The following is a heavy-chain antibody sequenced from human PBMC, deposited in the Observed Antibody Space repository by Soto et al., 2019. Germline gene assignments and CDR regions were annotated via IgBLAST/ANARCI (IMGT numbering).Heavy chain of an antibody. CDR1: GSTFTSYG. D-gene: IGHD6-19*01. CDR2: ISAYNGNT. V-gene: IGHV1-18*01. J-gene: IGHJ5*02. Sequence: QVQLVQSGAEVKKPGASVKVSCKASGSTFTSYGIRWVRQSPGQGLEWMGGISAYNGNTNYAQKLQGRVTMTPDTSTSTAYMELRSLRSDDTAVYYCAREVVRVAGTRWFAPWGQGTLVTVSS. CDR3: AREVVRVAGTRWFAP.